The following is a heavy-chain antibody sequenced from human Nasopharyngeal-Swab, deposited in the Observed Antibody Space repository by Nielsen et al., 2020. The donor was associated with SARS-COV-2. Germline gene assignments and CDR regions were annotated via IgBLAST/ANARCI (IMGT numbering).Heavy chain of an antibody. D-gene: IGHD1-26*01. CDR1: GFTFDDYA. V-gene: IGHV3-9*01. CDR2: ISWNSGSI. CDR3: ARARGGSYYSPFDY. Sequence: GGSLRLSCAASGFTFDDYAMHWVRQAPGKGLEWVSGISWNSGSIGYADSVKGRFTISRDNAKNSLYLQMNSLRAEDTALYYCARARGGSYYSPFDYWGQGTLVTVSS. J-gene: IGHJ4*02.